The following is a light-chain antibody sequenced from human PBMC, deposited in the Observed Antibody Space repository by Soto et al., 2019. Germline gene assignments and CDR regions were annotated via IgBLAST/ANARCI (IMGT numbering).Light chain of an antibody. CDR3: QHYGSSPTWT. CDR1: QRVSSSY. J-gene: IGKJ1*01. V-gene: IGKV3-20*01. Sequence: EIVMTQSPGTLSLSPGERATLSCRASQRVSSSYLAWYQQKPGQAPRLIIYGASSRATGIPDRFSGSGSGTGFTLTISRLEPEDFAVYYCQHYGSSPTWTFGQGTKVEIK. CDR2: GAS.